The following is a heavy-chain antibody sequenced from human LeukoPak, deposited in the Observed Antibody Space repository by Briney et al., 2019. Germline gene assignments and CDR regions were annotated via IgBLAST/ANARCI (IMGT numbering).Heavy chain of an antibody. J-gene: IGHJ3*02. CDR2: IYHSGTI. CDR3: ARGPYSYDSSGAFDI. Sequence: SETLSLTCTVSGYSISSGYYWGWIRQPPGKGLEWIGCIYHSGTIYYNPSLKSRVTLSVDTSKNQFSLKLSSVTAADTAVYFCARGPYSYDSSGAFDIWGQGTMVTVSS. CDR1: GYSISSGYY. D-gene: IGHD3-22*01. V-gene: IGHV4-38-2*02.